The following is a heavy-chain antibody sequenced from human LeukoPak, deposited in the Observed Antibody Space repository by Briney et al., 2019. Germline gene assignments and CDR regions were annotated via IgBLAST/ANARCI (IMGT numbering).Heavy chain of an antibody. CDR3: ARNPPRTGDFNS. CDR1: GYTFSNHG. J-gene: IGHJ4*02. V-gene: IGHV1-8*02. D-gene: IGHD7-27*01. Sequence: ASVKVSCKASGYTFSNHGINWVRQATGQGLEWLGWMSPNNGDTGYAQKFQGRVTMTRDTSTNTAYMELSGLTSEDTAVYYCARNPPRTGDFNSWGQGALVTVSS. CDR2: MSPNNGDT.